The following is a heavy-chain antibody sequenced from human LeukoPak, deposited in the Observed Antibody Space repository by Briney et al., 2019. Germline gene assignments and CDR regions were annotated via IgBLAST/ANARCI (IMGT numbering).Heavy chain of an antibody. D-gene: IGHD2-2*01. CDR3: ARGKYCSSTSCYVFRFDP. CDR2: INHSGST. CDR1: GGSFSGYY. J-gene: IGHJ5*02. Sequence: SETLSLTCAVYGGSFSGYYWSWIRQPPGKGLEWIGEINHSGSTNYNPSLKSRVTISVDTSKNQFSLKLSSVTAADTAVYYCARGKYCSSTSCYVFRFDPWGQGTQVTVSS. V-gene: IGHV4-34*01.